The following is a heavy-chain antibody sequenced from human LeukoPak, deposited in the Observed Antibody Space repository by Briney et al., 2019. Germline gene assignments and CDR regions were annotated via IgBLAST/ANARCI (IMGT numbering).Heavy chain of an antibody. CDR3: ARLGSGSNY. V-gene: IGHV6-1*01. CDR1: GVSVSSNSAA. D-gene: IGHD3-10*01. J-gene: IGHJ4*02. CDR2: TYYRSKWYT. Sequence: SQTLSLTCAISGVSVSSNSAAWIWIRQSPSRGLEWLGRTYYRSKWYTEYAVSVKSRITINPDTSKNQFSLQLSSVNPEDTAVYYCARLGSGSNYWGQGTLVIVSS.